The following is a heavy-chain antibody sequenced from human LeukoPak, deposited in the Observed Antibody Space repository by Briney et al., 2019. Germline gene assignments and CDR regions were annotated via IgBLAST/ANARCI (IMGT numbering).Heavy chain of an antibody. CDR1: GGTFSSYA. J-gene: IGHJ4*02. D-gene: IGHD5-18*01. Sequence: SVKVSCKASGGTFSSYAISWVRQAPGQGLEWMGRIIPIFGTANYAQKFQGRVTITTDESTSTAYMELSSLRSEDTAVYYCARDAEGGYSYGYSLDYWGQGTLVTVSS. V-gene: IGHV1-69*05. CDR3: ARDAEGGYSYGYSLDY. CDR2: IIPIFGTA.